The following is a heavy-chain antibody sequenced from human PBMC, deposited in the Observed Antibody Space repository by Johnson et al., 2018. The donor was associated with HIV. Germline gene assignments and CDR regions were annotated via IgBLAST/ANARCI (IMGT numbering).Heavy chain of an antibody. J-gene: IGHJ3*02. CDR3: TRDPYFSDAFDI. CDR1: GFTFSDYY. Sequence: QVQLVESGGGLVQPGVSLRLSCAASGFTFSDYYMSWIRQAPGKGLEWVSYISSSGSTKYYADSVKGRFTVSRDNSRDTLYLQMNSLRSEDTAVYYCTRDPYFSDAFDIWGQGTMVTVFS. D-gene: IGHD3-3*01. V-gene: IGHV3-11*04. CDR2: ISSSGSTK.